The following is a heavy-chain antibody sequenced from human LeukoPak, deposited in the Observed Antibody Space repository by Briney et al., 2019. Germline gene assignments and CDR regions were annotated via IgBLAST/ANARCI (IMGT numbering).Heavy chain of an antibody. V-gene: IGHV3-64*02. J-gene: IGHJ4*02. CDR1: GFTFSSFA. Sequence: GGSLTLSCAASGFTFSSFAMHWVRQAPGKGLEYVSAISSNGRSTYYADSVKGRFTISRDSSKDTLFLQMGSLGAEDMAVYYCARSSGWFDYWGQGTLVTVSS. D-gene: IGHD6-19*01. CDR2: ISSNGRST. CDR3: ARSSGWFDY.